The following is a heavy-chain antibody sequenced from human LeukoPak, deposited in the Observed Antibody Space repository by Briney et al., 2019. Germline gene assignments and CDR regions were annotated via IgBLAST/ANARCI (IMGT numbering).Heavy chain of an antibody. CDR1: GFTFDTYW. CDR3: ARGLRDRYGMDV. J-gene: IGHJ6*02. Sequence: GGSLRLSCVASGFTFDTYWMHWVRQAPGKGLVWVSRIHRDGNNINYADFVQGRFTVSRDDAKNTLYLQMHSLRVEDTAMYYCARGLRDRYGMDVWGQGTTVTVSS. V-gene: IGHV3-74*01. CDR2: IHRDGNNI.